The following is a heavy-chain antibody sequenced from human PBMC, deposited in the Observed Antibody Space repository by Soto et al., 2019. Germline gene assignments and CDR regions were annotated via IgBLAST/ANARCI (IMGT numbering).Heavy chain of an antibody. CDR3: VSNVSEEGAALSAVDI. V-gene: IGHV5-51*01. CDR1: GYSFTTYW. J-gene: IGHJ3*02. CDR2: IYPGDSDT. Sequence: PGESLKISCKGSGYSFTTYWIGWVRQMPGKGLEWMGIIYPGDSDTRYSPSFQGQVTISADKSISTAYLQWSSLKASDTAMFYCVSNVSEEGAALSAVDIRGQETMVTVSS. D-gene: IGHD2-15*01.